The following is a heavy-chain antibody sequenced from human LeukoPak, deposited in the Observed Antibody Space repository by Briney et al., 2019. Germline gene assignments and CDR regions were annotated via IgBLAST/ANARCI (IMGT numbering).Heavy chain of an antibody. D-gene: IGHD3-9*01. V-gene: IGHV3-33*01. J-gene: IGHJ4*02. CDR3: ARDSDLYYDILTGYYRGPQRAYYFDY. Sequence: AGGSLRLSCAASGFTFSSYGMHWVRQAPGKGLEWVAVIWYDGSNKYYADSVKGRFTISRDNSKNTLYLQMNSLRAEDTAVYYCARDSDLYYDILTGYYRGPQRAYYFDYWGQGTLVTVSS. CDR1: GFTFSSYG. CDR2: IWYDGSNK.